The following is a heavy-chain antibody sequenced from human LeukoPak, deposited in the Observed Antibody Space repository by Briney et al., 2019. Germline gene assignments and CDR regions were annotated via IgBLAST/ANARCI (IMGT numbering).Heavy chain of an antibody. CDR3: ARAAYCSGGSCYYNYYGMDV. V-gene: IGHV4-34*01. CDR1: GGSFSGYY. Sequence: PSETLPLTCAVYGGSFSGYYWSWLRQPPGKGLEWIGEINHSGSTNYNPSLKSRVTISVDTSKNQFSLKLSSVTAADTAVYYCARAAYCSGGSCYYNYYGMDVWGKGTTVTVSS. D-gene: IGHD2-15*01. J-gene: IGHJ6*04. CDR2: INHSGST.